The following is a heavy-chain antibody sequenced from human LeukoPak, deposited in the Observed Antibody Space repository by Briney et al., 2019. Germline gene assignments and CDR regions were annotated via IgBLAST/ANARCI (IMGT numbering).Heavy chain of an antibody. J-gene: IGHJ4*02. Sequence: SETLSLTCTVSGGSISSYYWNWIRQSPSRGLEWLGRTYYRSKWYNDYAVSVKSRITINPDTSKNQFSLQLNSVTPEDTAVYYCARDQAGATEFDYWGQGTLVTVSS. CDR1: GGSISSYY. D-gene: IGHD1-26*01. V-gene: IGHV6-1*01. CDR2: TYYRSKWYN. CDR3: ARDQAGATEFDY.